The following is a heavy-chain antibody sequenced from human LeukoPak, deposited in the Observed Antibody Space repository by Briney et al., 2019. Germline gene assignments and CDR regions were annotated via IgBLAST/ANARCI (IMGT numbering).Heavy chain of an antibody. J-gene: IGHJ6*02. D-gene: IGHD3-22*01. Sequence: GGSLRLSCAASGFTFSSYGMHWVRQAPGKGLEWVAVIWYDGSNKYYADSVKGRFTISRDNSKNTLYLQMNSLRAEDTAVYYCAREMGDSSGYYNAVTRFFYYYGMDVWGRGTTVTVSS. CDR1: GFTFSSYG. CDR2: IWYDGSNK. V-gene: IGHV3-33*01. CDR3: AREMGDSSGYYNAVTRFFYYYGMDV.